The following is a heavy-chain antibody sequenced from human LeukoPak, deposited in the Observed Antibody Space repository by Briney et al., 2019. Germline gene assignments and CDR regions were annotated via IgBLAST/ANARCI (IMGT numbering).Heavy chain of an antibody. CDR3: AREGSGGYSLGH. CDR1: GGSISSGGYY. D-gene: IGHD2-15*01. V-gene: IGHV4-31*03. Sequence: PSETLSLTCTVSGGSISSGGYYWSWIRQHPGKGLEWIGYIYYSGSTYYNPSLKSRVTISVDTSKNQFSLKLSSVTAADTALYFCAREGSGGYSLGHWGQGTLVTVSS. CDR2: IYYSGST. J-gene: IGHJ4*02.